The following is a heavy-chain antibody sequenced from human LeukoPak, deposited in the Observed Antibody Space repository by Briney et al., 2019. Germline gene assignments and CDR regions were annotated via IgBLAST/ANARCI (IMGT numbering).Heavy chain of an antibody. D-gene: IGHD3-22*01. CDR3: AREIEYYYDSSGYYSPQYYFDY. CDR2: IYSGGST. V-gene: IGHV3-66*01. Sequence: GGSLRLSCAASGFTFSTYWMHWVRQAPGKGLEWVSVIYSGGSTYYADSVKGRFTISRDNSKNTLYLQMNSLRAEDTAVYYCAREIEYYYDSSGYYSPQYYFDYWGQGTLVTVSS. CDR1: GFTFSTYW. J-gene: IGHJ4*02.